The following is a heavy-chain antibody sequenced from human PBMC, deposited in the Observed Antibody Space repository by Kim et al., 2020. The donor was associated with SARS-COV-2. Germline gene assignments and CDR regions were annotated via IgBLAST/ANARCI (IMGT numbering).Heavy chain of an antibody. V-gene: IGHV3-74*01. CDR1: GFTFSDSW. CDR2: INPDGTST. Sequence: GGSLRLSCAASGFTFSDSWMDWVRQTAGGGLLWVARINPDGTSTYYPDSVKGRFSISRDNSKNTLYLQMNSLRTEETAVYYCFRGGVDSWVHATLVTVPS. CDR3: FRGGVDS. J-gene: IGHJ5*01. D-gene: IGHD3-10*01.